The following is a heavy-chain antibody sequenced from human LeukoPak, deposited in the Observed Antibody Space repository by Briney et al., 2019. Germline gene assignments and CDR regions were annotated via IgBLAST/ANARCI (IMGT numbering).Heavy chain of an antibody. D-gene: IGHD3-22*01. J-gene: IGHJ4*02. Sequence: PGGSLRLSCAASGFTFSSYSMNWVRQAPGEGLEWVSSISSSSSYIYYADSVKGRFTISRDNAKNSLYLQMNSLRAEDTAVYYCARELRDTDGYYTGDLDYWGQGTLVTVSS. CDR1: GFTFSSYS. CDR2: ISSSSSYI. CDR3: ARELRDTDGYYTGDLDY. V-gene: IGHV3-21*01.